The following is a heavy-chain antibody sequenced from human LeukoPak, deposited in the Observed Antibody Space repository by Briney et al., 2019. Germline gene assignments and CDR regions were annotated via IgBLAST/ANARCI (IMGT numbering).Heavy chain of an antibody. Sequence: GGSLRLSCIASGFTFGDYAMSWFRQAPGKGLEWVSFVRRKAYGGTTEYAASVKGRFTISRDDSKSIAYLQMNSLKTEDTAVYYCSRPYDSSGYYYYFDYWGQGTLVTVSS. CDR1: GFTFGDYA. CDR3: SRPYDSSGYYYYFDY. J-gene: IGHJ4*02. CDR2: VRRKAYGGTT. D-gene: IGHD3-22*01. V-gene: IGHV3-49*03.